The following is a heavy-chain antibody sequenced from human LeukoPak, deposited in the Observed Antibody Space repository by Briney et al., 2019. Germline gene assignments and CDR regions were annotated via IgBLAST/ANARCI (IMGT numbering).Heavy chain of an antibody. V-gene: IGHV3-66*01. J-gene: IGHJ4*02. D-gene: IGHD5-12*01. CDR3: ARDRPYGGYDGFDY. CDR2: IHTDGNT. CDR1: GFTISGHY. Sequence: GGSVRLSCAASGFTISGHYMSWVRQAPGKGLEWVSVIHTDGNTYYADSVVGRFAISRDNSKNTLSLQMNSLRAEDTAVYYCARDRPYGGYDGFDYWGQGTLVTVSS.